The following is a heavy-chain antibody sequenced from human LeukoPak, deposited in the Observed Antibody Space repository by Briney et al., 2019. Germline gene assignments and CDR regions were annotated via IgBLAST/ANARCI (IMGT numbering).Heavy chain of an antibody. J-gene: IGHJ6*02. V-gene: IGHV5-51*01. Sequence: GESLKISCKGSGYSFTGYWIGWVRQMPGKGLEWMGIIYPGDSDTRYSPSFQGQVTISADKSISTAYLQWSSLKASDTAMYYCARTPPYYYYGMDVWGQGTTVTVSS. CDR1: GYSFTGYW. CDR3: ARTPPYYYYGMDV. CDR2: IYPGDSDT.